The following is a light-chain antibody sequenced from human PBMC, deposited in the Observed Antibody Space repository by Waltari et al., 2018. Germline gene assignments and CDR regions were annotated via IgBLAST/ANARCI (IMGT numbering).Light chain of an antibody. J-gene: IGKJ3*01. CDR2: AAS. V-gene: IGKV1-9*01. Sequence: DIQLTQSPSFLSASVGDRVTITCRASQGISGFLAWYQKKPGKAPKLLIYAASSLQSGVPSRLSGSGSGTEFTLTVNSMQPEDFATYYCQPLTSSPSFGPGTKVDMK. CDR3: QPLTSSPS. CDR1: QGISGF.